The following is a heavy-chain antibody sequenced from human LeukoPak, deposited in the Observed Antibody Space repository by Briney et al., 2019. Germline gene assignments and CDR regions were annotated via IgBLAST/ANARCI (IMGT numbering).Heavy chain of an antibody. V-gene: IGHV3-23*01. D-gene: IGHD3-3*01. CDR2: INGSGGST. CDR3: AKDPFSPILGVANWFDP. Sequence: GGALKLPCAASGVTVSSHHQSWVRQAPGKGLEWVSAINGSGGSTYYADSVKGRFTISRDNSKNTLYLQMNSLRAEGTAVYYCAKDPFSPILGVANWFDPWGQGTLVTVSS. J-gene: IGHJ5*02. CDR1: GVTVSSHH.